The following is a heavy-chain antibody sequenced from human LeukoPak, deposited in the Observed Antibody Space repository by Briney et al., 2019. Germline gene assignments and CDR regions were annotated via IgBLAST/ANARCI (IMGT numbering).Heavy chain of an antibody. D-gene: IGHD1-1*01. CDR2: INPYSGGT. J-gene: IGHJ4*02. CDR3: AREFDDGSPRFDY. Sequence: GASVTVSGTASGYTFTGYYMHWVRQAPGQGLEWMGWINPYSGGTNYAQKFQGRVTMTRDTSISTAYMELSRLKSDDTAVFYCAREFDDGSPRFDYWGQGTLVTVSS. V-gene: IGHV1-2*02. CDR1: GYTFTGYY.